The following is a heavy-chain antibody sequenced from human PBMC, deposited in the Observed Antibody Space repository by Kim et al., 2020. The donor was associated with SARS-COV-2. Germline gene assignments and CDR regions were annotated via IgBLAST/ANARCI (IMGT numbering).Heavy chain of an antibody. J-gene: IGHJ4*02. Sequence: GGSLRLSCTASGFTFGDYAMSWFRQAPGKGLEWVGFIRSKAYGGTTKYAASVKGRFTISRDDSKSIAYLQMNSLKTEDTAVYYCTRDSYDSSGYIDYWGQGTLVTVSS. D-gene: IGHD3-22*01. CDR3: TRDSYDSSGYIDY. V-gene: IGHV3-49*03. CDR2: IRSKAYGGTT. CDR1: GFTFGDYA.